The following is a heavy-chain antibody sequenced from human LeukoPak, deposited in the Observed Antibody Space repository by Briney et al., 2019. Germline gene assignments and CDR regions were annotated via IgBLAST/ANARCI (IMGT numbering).Heavy chain of an antibody. J-gene: IGHJ4*02. CDR1: GGSISSGGYY. D-gene: IGHD2-21*02. Sequence: SETLSLTCTVSGGSISSGGYYWSWVRQHPGKGLEWIGYICYSGSTYYNPSLKSRVTISVDTSKNQLSLKLSSVTAADTAVYYCARRKGGDFIDNWGQGALVTVSS. CDR2: ICYSGST. V-gene: IGHV4-31*03. CDR3: ARRKGGDFIDN.